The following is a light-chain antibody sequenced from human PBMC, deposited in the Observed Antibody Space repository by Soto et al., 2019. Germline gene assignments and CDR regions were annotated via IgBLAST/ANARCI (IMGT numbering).Light chain of an antibody. CDR2: QVT. CDR3: SSYTGFSTDIL. J-gene: IGLJ2*01. CDR1: SSDVGSYNF. V-gene: IGLV2-14*01. Sequence: QSALTQPASVSGSPGQSITISCTGTSSDVGSYNFVSWYQHHAGTAPKLIIYQVTNRPSGVSDRFSASKSGDTASLTISGLQAEDEAIYYCSSYTGFSTDILFGGGTKVPVL.